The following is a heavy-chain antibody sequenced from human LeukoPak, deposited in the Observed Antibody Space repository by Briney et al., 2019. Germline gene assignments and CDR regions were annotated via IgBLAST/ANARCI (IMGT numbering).Heavy chain of an antibody. Sequence: SVKVSCKASGGTFSSYAISWVRQAPGQGLEWMGRIIPIFGIANYAQKFQGRVTITADKSTSTACMELSSLRSEDTAVYYCASDSDGYNLITSAFDIWGQGTMVTVSS. V-gene: IGHV1-69*04. D-gene: IGHD5-24*01. CDR3: ASDSDGYNLITSAFDI. CDR2: IIPIFGIA. J-gene: IGHJ3*02. CDR1: GGTFSSYA.